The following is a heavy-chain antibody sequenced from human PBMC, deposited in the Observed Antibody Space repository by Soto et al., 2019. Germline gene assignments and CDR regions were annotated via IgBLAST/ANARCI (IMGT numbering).Heavy chain of an antibody. V-gene: IGHV3-23*01. CDR3: ARRRGPDMTTVTTTLDY. CDR2: ISGSGGST. J-gene: IGHJ4*02. D-gene: IGHD4-4*01. CDR1: GFTFSSYA. Sequence: GGSLRLSCAASGFTFSSYAMSWVRQAPGKGLEWVSAISGSGGSTYYADSVKGRFTISRDNSKNTLYLQMNSLRAEDTAVYYCARRRGPDMTTVTTTLDYWGQGTLVTVSS.